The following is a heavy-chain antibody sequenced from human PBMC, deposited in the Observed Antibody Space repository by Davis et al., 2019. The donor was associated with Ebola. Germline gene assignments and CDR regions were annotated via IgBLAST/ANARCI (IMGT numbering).Heavy chain of an antibody. CDR3: AREGAYYDFWSAQPYYGMDV. Sequence: MPSETLSLTCTVSGGSISSYYWSWIRQPPGKGLEWIGYIYYSGSTNYNPSLKSRVTISVDTSKNQFSLKLSSVTAADTAVYYCAREGAYYDFWSAQPYYGMDVWGQGTTVTVSS. CDR1: GGSISSYY. V-gene: IGHV4-59*01. J-gene: IGHJ6*02. CDR2: IYYSGST. D-gene: IGHD3-3*01.